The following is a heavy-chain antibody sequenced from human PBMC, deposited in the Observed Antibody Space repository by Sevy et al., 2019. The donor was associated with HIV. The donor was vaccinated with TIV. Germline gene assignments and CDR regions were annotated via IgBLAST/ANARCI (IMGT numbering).Heavy chain of an antibody. CDR3: TQERGGKNHV. CDR2: ISSTFSI. Sequence: GGSLRLSCATSGFTFNVYSMYWVRQAPGKGLEWVSSISSTFSINYADSVKGRLTISRDNAKNSLYLQMNSLRADDTAVYYCTQERGGKNHVWGQGTTVTVSS. CDR1: GFTFNVYS. J-gene: IGHJ6*02. V-gene: IGHV3-21*01. D-gene: IGHD3-16*01.